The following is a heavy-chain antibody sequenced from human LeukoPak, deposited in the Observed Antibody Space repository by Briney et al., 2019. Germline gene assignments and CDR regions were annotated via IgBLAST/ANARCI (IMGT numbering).Heavy chain of an antibody. D-gene: IGHD2-8*01. J-gene: IGHJ4*02. V-gene: IGHV4-34*01. CDR1: GGSFNTYY. CDR2: VSHDGDT. CDR3: ARGPVALPNDRLSLFFDF. Sequence: SETLSLTCAVYGGSFNTYYWTWIRQSPDKWLEWIGEVSHDGDTNVSPSLRSRVAMSVDASKNQFSLKLTSVTAADTAVYFCARGPVALPNDRLSLFFDFWGQGNLVTVSS.